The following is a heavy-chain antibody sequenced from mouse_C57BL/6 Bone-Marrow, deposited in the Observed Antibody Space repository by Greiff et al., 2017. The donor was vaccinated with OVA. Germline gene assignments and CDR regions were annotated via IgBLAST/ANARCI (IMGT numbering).Heavy chain of an antibody. CDR3: ANLVCFAY. J-gene: IGHJ3*01. V-gene: IGHV5-17*01. CDR1: GFTFSDYG. Sequence: EVKLVESGGGLVKPGGSLKLSCAASGFTFSDYGMHWVRQAPEKGLEWVAYISSGSSTIYYADTVKGRFTISRDNAKNTLFLHMTSLRSEDTSRYYCANLVCFAYWGQGTLVTVSA. CDR2: ISSGSSTI.